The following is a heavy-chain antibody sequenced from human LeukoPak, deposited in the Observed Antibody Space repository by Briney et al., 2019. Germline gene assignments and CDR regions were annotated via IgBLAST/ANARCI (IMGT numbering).Heavy chain of an antibody. D-gene: IGHD3-10*01. CDR1: GFTFGDYS. J-gene: IGHJ4*02. V-gene: IGHV3-48*02. CDR2: INSGSRNI. Sequence: PGGSLRLSCVASGFTFGDYSMNWVRQAPGKGLEWISYINSGSRNILYSDSVKGRFTISRDNAKNSLYLQMNSLRDEDTAMYYCARDHLWGFDYWGQGTLVTVSS. CDR3: ARDHLWGFDY.